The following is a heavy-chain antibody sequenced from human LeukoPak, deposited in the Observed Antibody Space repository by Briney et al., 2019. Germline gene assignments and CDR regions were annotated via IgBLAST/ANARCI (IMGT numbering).Heavy chain of an antibody. D-gene: IGHD3-3*01. Sequence: GGSLRLSCSASGFTFSAYTMNWVRQAPGQGLEWVSYISSGSSSVYYADSVKGRFTISRDNVDNSLYLQMNSLTVEDTAVYYCARESSPLIQFWSGDVYYFMDIWGKGTMVAVSS. J-gene: IGHJ6*03. CDR3: ARESSPLIQFWSGDVYYFMDI. V-gene: IGHV3-48*04. CDR2: ISSGSSSV. CDR1: GFTFSAYT.